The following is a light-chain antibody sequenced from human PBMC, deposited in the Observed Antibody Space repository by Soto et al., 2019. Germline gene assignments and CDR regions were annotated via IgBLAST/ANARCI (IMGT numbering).Light chain of an antibody. V-gene: IGKV1-39*01. CDR2: AAS. CDR3: KQSYSTPYT. J-gene: IGKJ5*01. CDR1: QSISSY. Sequence: DIQITQSPSALSASVGYRVTITFSSSQSISSYLNWYQQKPGKAPKLLIYAASSLQSGVPSRFSGSGSGTDFTLTISSLQTEDFATYSCKQSYSTPYTFGQGTRLEIK.